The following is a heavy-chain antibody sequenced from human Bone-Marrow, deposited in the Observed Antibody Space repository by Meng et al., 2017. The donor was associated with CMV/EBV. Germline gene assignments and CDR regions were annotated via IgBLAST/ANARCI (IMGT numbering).Heavy chain of an antibody. CDR3: AKDRQLWLPDWFDP. Sequence: GESLKISCTASGFTVSSHYMTWVRQAPGRGLEWVSVIYSGGSTFYADSVKGRFTISRDNSRNTLYLQMNSLRAEDTAVYYCAKDRQLWLPDWFDPWGQGTLVTVSS. CDR1: GFTVSSHY. J-gene: IGHJ5*02. D-gene: IGHD5-18*01. V-gene: IGHV3-53*01. CDR2: IYSGGST.